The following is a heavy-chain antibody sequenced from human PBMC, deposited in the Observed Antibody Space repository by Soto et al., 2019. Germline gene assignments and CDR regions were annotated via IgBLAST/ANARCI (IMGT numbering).Heavy chain of an antibody. CDR1: GFTFSDHY. J-gene: IGHJ4*02. CDR2: TRKRTNDYST. CDR3: TKVGSGFNYDD. Sequence: GGSLRLSCAASGFTFSDHYMDWVRQAPGKGLEWVARTRKRTNDYSTEYAASVKGRFTISRDDSKNSLYLQMNSLKAEDAAVYYCTKVGSGFNYDDWGQGTLVTVSS. D-gene: IGHD5-12*01. V-gene: IGHV3-72*01.